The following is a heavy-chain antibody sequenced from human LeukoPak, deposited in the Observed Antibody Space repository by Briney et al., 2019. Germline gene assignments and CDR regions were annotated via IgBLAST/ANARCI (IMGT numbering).Heavy chain of an antibody. J-gene: IGHJ4*02. D-gene: IGHD3-3*01. CDR2: ISSTSTYI. CDR1: GLGFSEYN. Sequence: GGSLRLSCVVSGLGFSEYNMNWVRQAPGKGLEWVSSISSTSTYIYYAESVKGRFTISRDNTENSVYLQMNSLRAEDTAVYYCAAGSLRFLEWLVNDYWGQGTLVTVSS. CDR3: AAGSLRFLEWLVNDY. V-gene: IGHV3-21*01.